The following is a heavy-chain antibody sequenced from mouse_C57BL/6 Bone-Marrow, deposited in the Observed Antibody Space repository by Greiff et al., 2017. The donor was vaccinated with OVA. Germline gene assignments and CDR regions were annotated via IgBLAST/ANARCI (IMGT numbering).Heavy chain of an antibody. CDR2: ISSGGDYI. J-gene: IGHJ3*01. Sequence: VESGEGLVKPGGSLQLSCAASGFTFRSYAMSWVRQTPEKRLEWVAYISSGGDYIYYADTVKGRFTISRDNARNTLYLQMSSLKSEDTAMYYCTRDLYYYGSFAYWGQGTLVTVSA. CDR1: GFTFRSYA. V-gene: IGHV5-9-1*02. CDR3: TRDLYYYGSFAY. D-gene: IGHD1-1*01.